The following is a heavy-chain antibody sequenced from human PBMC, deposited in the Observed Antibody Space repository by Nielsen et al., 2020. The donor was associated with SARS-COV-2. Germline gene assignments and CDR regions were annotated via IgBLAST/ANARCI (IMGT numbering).Heavy chain of an antibody. CDR1: GGSITSKNYY. CDR2: AYRTGRT. CDR3: ARHSGVRGVMDY. D-gene: IGHD3-10*01. V-gene: IGHV4-39*01. Sequence: SETLSLTCSLSGGSITSKNYYWGWIRQPPGQGLEWLVAAYRTGRTYYSPSLKSRVTISVETSKNQLSLRLTSVTAADTALYYCARHSGVRGVMDYWGQGILVTVSS. J-gene: IGHJ4*02.